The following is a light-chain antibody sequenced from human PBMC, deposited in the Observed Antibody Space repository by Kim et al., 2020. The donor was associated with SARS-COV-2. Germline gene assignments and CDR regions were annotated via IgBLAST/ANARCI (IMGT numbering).Light chain of an antibody. CDR3: QHYNCYPYT. Sequence: DIHMTKSPSTLSASVGDRVTITCRASQSISSWLAWYQQKPGKAPKLLIYQASTLESGVPSTFSGSGSGTEFSLTISSLQPDDFATYYCQHYNCYPYTFGQGTKLEI. V-gene: IGKV1-5*01. J-gene: IGKJ2*01. CDR2: QAS. CDR1: QSISSW.